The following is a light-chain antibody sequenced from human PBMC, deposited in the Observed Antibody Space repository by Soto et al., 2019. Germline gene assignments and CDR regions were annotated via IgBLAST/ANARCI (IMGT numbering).Light chain of an antibody. CDR3: VAWDDSLKGPV. CDR2: NND. Sequence: QSVLTQPPSASGTPGQRVTISCSGSSSNIGSNAVNWYQQVPGTAPKLLIYNNDQGPSGVPDRVSGSKSGTSASLAISGLQSEDEADYYCVAWDDSLKGPVFGGGTKLTVL. CDR1: SSNIGSNA. J-gene: IGLJ2*01. V-gene: IGLV1-44*01.